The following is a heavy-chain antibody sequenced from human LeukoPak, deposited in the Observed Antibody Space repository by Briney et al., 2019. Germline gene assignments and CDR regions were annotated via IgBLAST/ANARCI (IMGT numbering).Heavy chain of an antibody. CDR1: GGSISSSNW. J-gene: IGHJ4*02. V-gene: IGHV4-4*02. CDR2: IYHSGST. CDR3: ARQTCSGLFILP. Sequence: SETLSLTCAVSGGSISSSNWWSWVRQPPGKGLEWIGEIYHSGSTNYNPSLKSRVTTSVDKSKNQFSLKLTSVTAADTAVYYCARQTCSGLFILPGGQGTLVTVSS. D-gene: IGHD3/OR15-3a*01.